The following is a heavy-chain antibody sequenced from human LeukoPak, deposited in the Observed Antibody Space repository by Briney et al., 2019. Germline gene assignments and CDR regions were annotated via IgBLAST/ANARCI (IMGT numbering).Heavy chain of an antibody. Sequence: GRSLRLSCAASGFTFDDYAMHWVRQAPGKGLEWVSGISWNSGSIGYADSVKGRFTISRDNAKNSLYLQMNSLRAEDTASYYCAKGLRFLEWLTPFDYWGQGTLVTVSS. CDR3: AKGLRFLEWLTPFDY. J-gene: IGHJ4*02. D-gene: IGHD3-3*01. V-gene: IGHV3-9*01. CDR2: ISWNSGSI. CDR1: GFTFDDYA.